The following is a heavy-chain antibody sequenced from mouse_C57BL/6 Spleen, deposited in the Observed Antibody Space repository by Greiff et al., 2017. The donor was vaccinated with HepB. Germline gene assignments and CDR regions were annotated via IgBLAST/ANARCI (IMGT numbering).Heavy chain of an antibody. J-gene: IGHJ2*01. V-gene: IGHV1-50*01. CDR3: ARWVGRNYFDY. CDR2: IDPSDSYT. CDR1: GYTFTSYW. Sequence: QVQLKQPGAELVKPGASVKLSCKASGYTFTSYWMQWVKQRPGQGLEWIGEIDPSDSYTNYNQKFKGKATLTVDTSSSTAYMQLSSLTSEDSAVYYCARWVGRNYFDYWGQGTTLTVSS. D-gene: IGHD4-1*01.